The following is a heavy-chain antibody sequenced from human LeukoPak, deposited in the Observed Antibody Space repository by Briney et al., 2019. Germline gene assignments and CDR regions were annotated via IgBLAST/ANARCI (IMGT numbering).Heavy chain of an antibody. Sequence: PSETLSLTCTVSGGSISSYYWSWLRQPPGKGLEWIGYIYYSGSTNYNPSLKSRVTISVDTSKNQFSLKLTSVTAADTAVYYCALAGRSSGYPYWGQGTLVTVSS. CDR2: IYYSGST. CDR3: ALAGRSSGYPY. J-gene: IGHJ4*02. CDR1: GGSISSYY. D-gene: IGHD3-22*01. V-gene: IGHV4-59*01.